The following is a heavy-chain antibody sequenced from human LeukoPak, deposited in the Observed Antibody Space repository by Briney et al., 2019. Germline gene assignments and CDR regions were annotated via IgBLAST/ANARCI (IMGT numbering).Heavy chain of an antibody. V-gene: IGHV1-69*13. J-gene: IGHJ6*02. CDR2: IIPIFGTA. CDR1: GGTFSSYA. Sequence: GASVKVSCKASGGTFSSYAISWVRQAPGQGLEWMGGIIPIFGTANYAQKLQGRVTITADESTSTAYMELSSLRSEDTAVYYCAGDQYYYGMDVWGQGTTVTVSS. CDR3: AGDQYYYGMDV.